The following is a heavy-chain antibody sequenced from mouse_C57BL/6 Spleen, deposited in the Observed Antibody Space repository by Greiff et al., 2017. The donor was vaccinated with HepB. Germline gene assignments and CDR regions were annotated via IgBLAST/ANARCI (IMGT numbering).Heavy chain of an antibody. Sequence: VKLMESGAELVKPGASVKISCKASGYAFSSYWMNWVKQRPGKGLEWIGQIFPGDGDTNYNGKFKGKATLTADKSSSSAYMQLRSLTSEDSAVYFCARGAYWGQGTLVTVSA. V-gene: IGHV1-80*01. CDR3: ARGAY. CDR1: GYAFSSYW. CDR2: IFPGDGDT. J-gene: IGHJ3*01.